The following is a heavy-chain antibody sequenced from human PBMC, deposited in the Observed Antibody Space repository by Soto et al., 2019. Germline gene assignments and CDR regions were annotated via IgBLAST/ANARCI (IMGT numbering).Heavy chain of an antibody. V-gene: IGHV4-30-4*01. Sequence: PSETLSLTCTVSGGSIRSGDYYWSWIRQPPGKGLEWIGYIYYSGSTYYNPSLKSRVTISVDTSKNQFSLKLSSVTAADTAVYYCARGYYDSYWFDPWGQGTLVTVSS. CDR1: GGSIRSGDYY. CDR3: ARGYYDSYWFDP. D-gene: IGHD3-22*01. CDR2: IYYSGST. J-gene: IGHJ5*02.